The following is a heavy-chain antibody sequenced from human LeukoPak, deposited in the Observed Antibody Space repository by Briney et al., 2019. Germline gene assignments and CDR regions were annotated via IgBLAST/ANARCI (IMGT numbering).Heavy chain of an antibody. V-gene: IGHV1-69*13. CDR1: GGTFSSYA. CDR3: AKTDSSGYWFDY. J-gene: IGHJ4*02. CDR2: IIPIFGTA. Sequence: SVKVSCKASGGTFSSYAISWVRQAPGQGLEWMGGIIPIFGTANYAQKFQGRVTITADESTSTAYMELSSLRSEDTAVYYCAKTDSSGYWFDYWGQGTLVTVSS. D-gene: IGHD3-22*01.